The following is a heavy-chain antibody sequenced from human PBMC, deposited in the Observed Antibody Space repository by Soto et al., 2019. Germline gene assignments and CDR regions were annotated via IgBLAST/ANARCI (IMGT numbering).Heavy chain of an antibody. Sequence: PSETLSLTCTVSGGSISSGSYYWGWIRQPPGKGLEWIGSIYYSGSTYYNPSLKSRVTISVDKSKNQFSLKLTSVTAADTAVYYCAREPNYGGNPGHYDYWGQGTLVTVSS. CDR2: IYYSGST. CDR1: GGSISSGSYY. D-gene: IGHD4-17*01. CDR3: AREPNYGGNPGHYDY. V-gene: IGHV4-39*07. J-gene: IGHJ4*02.